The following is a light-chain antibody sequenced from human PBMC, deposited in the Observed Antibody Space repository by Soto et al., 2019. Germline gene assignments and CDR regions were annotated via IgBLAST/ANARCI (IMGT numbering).Light chain of an antibody. CDR3: AAWDDSLNGVV. V-gene: IGLV1-44*01. CDR1: SSNIGSYT. Sequence: QSVLTQPPSASETPGQRVTISCSGSSSNIGSYTVNWYQQLPGTAPKLLIYGNNQRPSGVPDRFSGSKSDTSASLAISGLQSEDEADYYCAAWDDSLNGVVFGGGTKLTVL. J-gene: IGLJ2*01. CDR2: GNN.